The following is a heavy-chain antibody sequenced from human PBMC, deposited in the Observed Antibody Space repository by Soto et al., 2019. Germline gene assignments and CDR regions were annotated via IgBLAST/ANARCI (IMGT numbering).Heavy chain of an antibody. V-gene: IGHV5-10-1*01. CDR2: IDPSDSYT. J-gene: IGHJ3*02. CDR1: GYSFTSYW. CDR3: ARLIAARGPVAAFDI. D-gene: IGHD6-6*01. Sequence: PGESLKISCKGSGYSFTSYWISWVRQMPGKGLEWMGRIDPSDSYTNYSPSFQGHVTISADKSISTAYLQWSSLKASDTAMYYCARLIAARGPVAAFDIWGQGTMVTVSS.